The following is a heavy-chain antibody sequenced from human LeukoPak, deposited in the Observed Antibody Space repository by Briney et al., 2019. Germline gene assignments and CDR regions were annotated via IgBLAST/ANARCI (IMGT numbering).Heavy chain of an antibody. J-gene: IGHJ4*02. D-gene: IGHD4-23*01. V-gene: IGHV3-48*02. CDR3: ARVAAGYSVNYFDY. CDR1: EFAFSTYN. Sequence: GGSLRLSCAASEFAFSTYNMNWVRQAPGKGLEWVSYISTGSSTTYYADSVKGRFTISRDHVENSLYLQMNSLRDEDTAVYYCARVAAGYSVNYFDYWGQGTLVTVSS. CDR2: ISTGSSTT.